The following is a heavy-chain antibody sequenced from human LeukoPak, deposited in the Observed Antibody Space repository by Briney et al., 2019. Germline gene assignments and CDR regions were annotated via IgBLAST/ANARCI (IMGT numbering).Heavy chain of an antibody. Sequence: SETLSLTCTVSGGSISSYYWSWIRQPPGKGLEWIGYIYYSGSTNYNPSLKSRVTISVDTSKNQFSLKLSSVTAADTAVYYCARGASYWYFDLWGRGALVTVSS. J-gene: IGHJ2*01. CDR1: GGSISSYY. CDR3: ARGASYWYFDL. CDR2: IYYSGST. V-gene: IGHV4-59*01.